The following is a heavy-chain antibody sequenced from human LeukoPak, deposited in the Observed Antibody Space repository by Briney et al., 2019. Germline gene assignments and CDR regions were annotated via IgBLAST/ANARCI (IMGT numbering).Heavy chain of an antibody. V-gene: IGHV3-74*01. J-gene: IGHJ4*02. CDR1: GFPLSSYW. CDR3: ATSLGPLTEY. D-gene: IGHD7-27*01. CDR2: INSGGSGT. Sequence: SGGSLRLSCAASGFPLSSYWRHWVRQTAGKGLVWVSRINSGGSGTSYADSVEGRFTISRDNAKNILYLQMNSLRAEDTALYYCATSLGPLTEYWGQGTLVTVSS.